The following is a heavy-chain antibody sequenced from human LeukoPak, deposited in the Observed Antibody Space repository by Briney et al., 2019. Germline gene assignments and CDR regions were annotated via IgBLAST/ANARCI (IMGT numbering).Heavy chain of an antibody. J-gene: IGHJ4*02. V-gene: IGHV4-34*01. CDR3: ARVKGVSSGGP. CDR2: INHSGST. D-gene: IGHD5/OR15-5a*01. CDR1: GGSFSGYY. Sequence: PSETLSLTCAVYGGSFSGYYWSWIRQPPGKGLEWIGEINHSGSTNYNPSLKSRVTISVDTSKNQFSLHLSSVTAADTAVYYCARVKGVSSGGPWGQGTLVTVSS.